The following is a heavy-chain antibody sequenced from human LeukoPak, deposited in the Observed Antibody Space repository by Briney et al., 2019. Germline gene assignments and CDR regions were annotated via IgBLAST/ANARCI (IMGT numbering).Heavy chain of an antibody. CDR1: GFTFRSYW. Sequence: GGSLRLSCAASGFTFRSYWMHWVRHAPGKGLVWVSRINSDGSTTTYADSMKGRFTISRDNAKNTLYLQMNSLRAEDTAVYYCAVKWTYDGFDIWGQGTMVTVSS. CDR3: AVKWTYDGFDI. D-gene: IGHD1-26*01. J-gene: IGHJ3*02. V-gene: IGHV3-74*01. CDR2: INSDGSTT.